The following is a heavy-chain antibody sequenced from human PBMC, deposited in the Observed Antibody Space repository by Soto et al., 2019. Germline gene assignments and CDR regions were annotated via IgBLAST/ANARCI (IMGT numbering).Heavy chain of an antibody. CDR1: GGSISIVDYY. V-gene: IGHV4-31*03. CDR2: IYYSGAT. CDR3: ARAAIYCSSTSCYTGAFDI. D-gene: IGHD2-2*02. J-gene: IGHJ3*02. Sequence: SETLSLTCTVSGGSISIVDYYWSWIRQHPGKGLEWIGYIYYSGATFYTPSLKSRLTTSVDTSQNQFSLMLSSVTAADTAVYYCARAAIYCSSTSCYTGAFDIWGQGTMVTVSS.